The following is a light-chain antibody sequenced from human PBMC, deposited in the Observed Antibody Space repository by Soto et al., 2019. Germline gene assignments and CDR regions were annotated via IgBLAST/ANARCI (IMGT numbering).Light chain of an antibody. Sequence: SYELTQPPSVSVAPGKTARITCGGNNIGSQSVHWYQQKPGQAPVLVIYYDSDRPSGNPERFSGSNSGNTATLTISRVEAGDEADYYCQVWDSSSDHPLVFGTGTKLTVL. V-gene: IGLV3-21*04. J-gene: IGLJ1*01. CDR3: QVWDSSSDHPLV. CDR1: NIGSQS. CDR2: YDS.